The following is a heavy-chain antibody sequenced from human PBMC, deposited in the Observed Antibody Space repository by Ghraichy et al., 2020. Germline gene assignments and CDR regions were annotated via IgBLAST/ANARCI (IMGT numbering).Heavy chain of an antibody. V-gene: IGHV3-72*01. CDR2: IKNKANNYAT. CDR3: VREGGVRTS. J-gene: IGHJ5*02. D-gene: IGHD2-2*01. Sequence: GGSLRLSCAASGFRFSDYYTDWVRQAPGKGLEWFGRIKNKANNYATNYAASVNGRFTISRDDSDDLLYLQMNSLKVDDTAVYYCVREGGVRTSWGQGTLVTVSS. CDR1: GFRFSDYY.